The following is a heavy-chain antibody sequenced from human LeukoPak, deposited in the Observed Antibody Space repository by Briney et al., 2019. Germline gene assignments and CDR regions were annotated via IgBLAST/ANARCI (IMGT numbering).Heavy chain of an antibody. CDR2: IYYSGST. CDR3: ARDSNWFDP. V-gene: IGHV4-39*07. CDR1: GGSISTSSYY. J-gene: IGHJ5*02. Sequence: SETLSLTCTVSGGSISTSSYYWGWIRQPPGKGLEWIGTIYYSGSTYCNPSLKSRVTISVDTSKNQFSLKLSSVTAADTAVYYCARDSNWFDPWGQGTLVTVSS.